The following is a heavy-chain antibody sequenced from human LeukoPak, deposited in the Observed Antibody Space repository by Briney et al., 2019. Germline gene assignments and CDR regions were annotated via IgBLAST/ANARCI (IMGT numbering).Heavy chain of an antibody. CDR1: GYTFKNYG. D-gene: IGHD6-19*01. J-gene: IGHJ5*01. Sequence: ASVKVSCKASGYTFKNYGISWVRQAPGQGLEWMVWISTYNGDTKHAQKVQGRLTLTADASTSTAYMELRGLRSDDTAVYYCARDPSNTGGWYIWFDFWGQGTLVTVSS. CDR2: ISTYNGDT. V-gene: IGHV1-18*04. CDR3: ARDPSNTGGWYIWFDF.